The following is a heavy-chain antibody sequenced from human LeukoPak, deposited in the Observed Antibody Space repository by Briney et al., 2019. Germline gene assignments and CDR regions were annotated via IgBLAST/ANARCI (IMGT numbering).Heavy chain of an antibody. CDR2: IIPVLSTA. CDR3: ATTGGDIYYYYMDV. D-gene: IGHD3-16*01. Sequence: EASVKVSCKASGDTFSRYAISWVRQAPGQGLEWMGGIIPVLSTANYAQKFQDGVTITADESTSTTYMELSSLKSEDTAVYYCATTGGDIYYYYMDVWGKGTTVTISS. CDR1: GDTFSRYA. J-gene: IGHJ6*03. V-gene: IGHV1-69*13.